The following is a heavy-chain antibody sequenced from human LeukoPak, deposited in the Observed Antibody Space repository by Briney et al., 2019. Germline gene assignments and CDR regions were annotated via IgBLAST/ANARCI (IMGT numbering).Heavy chain of an antibody. J-gene: IGHJ4*02. V-gene: IGHV4-30-4*01. CDR1: GGSISSGDYY. CDR3: ASIYCSSTSCYGFDY. CDR2: IYYSGST. Sequence: SQTLSLTCTVSGGSISSGDYYWSWIRQPPGKGLEWIGYIYYSGSTYYNPSLKSRVTISVDTSKNHFSLKLSSVTAADTAVYYCASIYCSSTSCYGFDYWGQGTLVTVSS. D-gene: IGHD2-2*01.